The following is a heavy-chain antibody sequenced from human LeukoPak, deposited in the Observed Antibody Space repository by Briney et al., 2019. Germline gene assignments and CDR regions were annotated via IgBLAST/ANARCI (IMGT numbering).Heavy chain of an antibody. J-gene: IGHJ4*02. V-gene: IGHV3-9*03. CDR1: GFTFDDYA. CDR3: AKASSGSYYDNFDY. Sequence: GGSLRLSCAASGFTFDDYAMHWVRQAPGKGLEWVSGISWNSGSIGYADSVKGRFTISRDNAKNSLYLQMNSLRAEDMALYYCAKASSGSYYDNFDYWGQGTLVTVSS. D-gene: IGHD1-26*01. CDR2: ISWNSGSI.